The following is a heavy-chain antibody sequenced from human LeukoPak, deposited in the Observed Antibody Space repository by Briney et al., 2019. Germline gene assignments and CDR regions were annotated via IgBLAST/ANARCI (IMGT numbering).Heavy chain of an antibody. J-gene: IGHJ4*02. D-gene: IGHD3-3*01. Sequence: GASVKVSCKASGYTFTSYGISWVRQAPGQGLEWMGWISAYNGNTNYAQKLQGRVTMTTDTSTSTAYMELGSLRSDDTAVYYCARDLERYYDLEGRSGYWGQGTLVTVSS. V-gene: IGHV1-18*01. CDR1: GYTFTSYG. CDR3: ARDLERYYDLEGRSGY. CDR2: ISAYNGNT.